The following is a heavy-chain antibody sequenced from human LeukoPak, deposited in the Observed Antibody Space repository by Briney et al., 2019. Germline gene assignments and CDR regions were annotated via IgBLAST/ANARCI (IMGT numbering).Heavy chain of an antibody. V-gene: IGHV3-23*01. J-gene: IGHJ4*02. D-gene: IGHD1-26*01. Sequence: PGGSLRLSCAASGFTFNKAWMNWVRQAPGKGLEWVSGISGSGGSTYYADSVKGRFTISRDNSKNTLFLQMNSLRAEDTAVYYCAKGGKWDVTPFDYWGQGTLVTVSS. CDR2: ISGSGGST. CDR3: AKGGKWDVTPFDY. CDR1: GFTFNKAW.